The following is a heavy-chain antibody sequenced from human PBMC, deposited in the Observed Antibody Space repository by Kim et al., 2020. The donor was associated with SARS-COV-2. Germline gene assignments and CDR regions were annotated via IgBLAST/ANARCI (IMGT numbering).Heavy chain of an antibody. CDR3: ARGAGIPWSGMDV. Sequence: YADSGKGRFTISRDNAKNSLYLQMNSLRDEDTAVYYCARGAGIPWSGMDVWGQGTTVTVSS. V-gene: IGHV3-48*02. J-gene: IGHJ6*02.